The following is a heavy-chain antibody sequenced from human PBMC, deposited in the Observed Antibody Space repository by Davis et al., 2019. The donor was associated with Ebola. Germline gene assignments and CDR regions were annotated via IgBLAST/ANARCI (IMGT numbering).Heavy chain of an antibody. CDR2: INAGNGNT. D-gene: IGHD6-19*01. CDR3: ARYRAVAGTQYYGMDV. J-gene: IGHJ6*02. CDR1: GFTFSSYG. V-gene: IGHV1-3*01. Sequence: KISCAASGFTFSSYGMHWVRQAPGQRLEWMGWINAGNGNTKYSQKFQGRVTITRDTSASTAYMELSSLRSEDTAVYYCARYRAVAGTQYYGMDVWGQGTTVTVSS.